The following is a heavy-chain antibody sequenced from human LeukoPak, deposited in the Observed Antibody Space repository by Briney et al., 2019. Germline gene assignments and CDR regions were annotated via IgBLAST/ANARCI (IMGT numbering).Heavy chain of an antibody. J-gene: IGHJ4*02. CDR3: AKTTDGYSSGWYPGWPIDY. D-gene: IGHD6-19*01. Sequence: GGSLRLSCAASGFTFRSYAIYWVRQPPGRGLEGVSGISGSGGGTYFADSVKGRFTISRDNSKNTVFLQMDSLRDEDTAVYYCAKTTDGYSSGWYPGWPIDYWGQGTLVTVSS. CDR1: GFTFRSYA. CDR2: ISGSGGGT. V-gene: IGHV3-23*01.